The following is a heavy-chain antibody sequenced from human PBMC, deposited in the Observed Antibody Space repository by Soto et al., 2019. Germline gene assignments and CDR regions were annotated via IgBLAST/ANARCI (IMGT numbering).Heavy chain of an antibody. CDR1: GYTFTSYY. CDR3: SRRGDYYDTRCSGHYALDV. Sequence: ASVKVSCKASGYTFTSYYMHWVRQAPGQGLEWMGIINPSGGSTSYAQKFQGRVTMTRDTSTSTVYMELSSLRSEDTAVYYCSRRGDYYDTRCSGHYALDVWGQGTTVTVSS. V-gene: IGHV1-46*01. CDR2: INPSGGST. D-gene: IGHD3-22*01. J-gene: IGHJ6*02.